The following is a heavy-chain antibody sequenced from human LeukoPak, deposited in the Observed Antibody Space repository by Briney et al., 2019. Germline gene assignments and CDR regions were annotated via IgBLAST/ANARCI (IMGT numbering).Heavy chain of an antibody. J-gene: IGHJ4*02. D-gene: IGHD5-18*01. CDR3: ARESTAILDY. V-gene: IGHV4-30-4*08. Sequence: QVQLQESGPGLVKPSQTLSLTCTVSGGSIRRGDYYWSWIRQPPGQALQWIGYIYYSESTYYNPSLKSRVTISVDTSKNQFSLKLSSVTAADTAVYYCARESTAILDYWGQGTLVTVSS. CDR2: IYYSEST. CDR1: GGSIRRGDYY.